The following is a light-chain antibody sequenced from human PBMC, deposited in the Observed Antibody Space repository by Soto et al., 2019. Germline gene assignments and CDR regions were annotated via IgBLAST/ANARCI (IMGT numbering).Light chain of an antibody. J-gene: IGKJ3*01. CDR1: QSVSSSY. CDR3: QQYGSSFT. Sequence: EIVLTQSPGTLSLSPGERATLSCSASQSVSSSYLAWYQQKPGQAPRLLIYGASSRATGIPDRFSGSGAGTDFTLTISRLEPEDVAVYYCQQYGSSFTFGPGTKVDIK. CDR2: GAS. V-gene: IGKV3-20*01.